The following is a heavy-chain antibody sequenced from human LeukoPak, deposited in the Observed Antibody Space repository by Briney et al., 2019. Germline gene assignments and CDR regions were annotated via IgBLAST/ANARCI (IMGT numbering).Heavy chain of an antibody. Sequence: PGGSRRLSCAASGFTFSSYGMHWVRQAPGKGLEWVAVIWYDGSNKYYADSVKGRFTISRDNSKNTLYLQMNSLRAEDTAVYYCAREGGYSYGYYFDYWGQGTLVTVSS. CDR1: GFTFSSYG. V-gene: IGHV3-33*01. J-gene: IGHJ4*02. CDR2: IWYDGSNK. D-gene: IGHD5-18*01. CDR3: AREGGYSYGYYFDY.